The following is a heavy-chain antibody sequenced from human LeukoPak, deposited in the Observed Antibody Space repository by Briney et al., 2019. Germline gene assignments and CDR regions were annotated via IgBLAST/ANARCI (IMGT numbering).Heavy chain of an antibody. Sequence: ASVKVSCKASGYTFTGYYLHWVRQAPGQGLEWMGWINPNSGGTNYAQKLQGRVTMTTDTSTSTAYMELRSLRSDDTAVYYCARDIDIVVVVAATPGSFDYWGQGTLVTVSS. J-gene: IGHJ4*02. CDR3: ARDIDIVVVVAATPGSFDY. D-gene: IGHD2-15*01. CDR1: GYTFTGYY. CDR2: INPNSGGT. V-gene: IGHV1-2*02.